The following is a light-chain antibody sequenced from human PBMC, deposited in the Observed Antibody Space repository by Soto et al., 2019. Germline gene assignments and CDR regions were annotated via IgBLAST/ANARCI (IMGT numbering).Light chain of an antibody. J-gene: IGKJ1*01. CDR3: QQSFSTPRT. Sequence: DFQMTQSPSPLSASVGDRVTITCRASQTISTYLNWYQQKPGKAPKLLIYGASSLQSGVPSRFSGSGSGTDFTLTISSLQPEDFGTYYCQQSFSTPRTFGQGTKVDIK. V-gene: IGKV1-39*01. CDR2: GAS. CDR1: QTISTY.